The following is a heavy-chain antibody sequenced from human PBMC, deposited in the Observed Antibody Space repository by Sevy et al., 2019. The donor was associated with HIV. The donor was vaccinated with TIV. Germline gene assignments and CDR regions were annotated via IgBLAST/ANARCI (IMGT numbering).Heavy chain of an antibody. Sequence: GESLRLSCAASGFTFSSYWMSWVRQAPGKGLEWVAHIKRKGTEKYYVDSVKGRFTISRDNAKNSLYLQMNSLRAEDTAVYYCARDCSSSSCLWGMDVWGQGTTVTVSS. D-gene: IGHD2-2*01. CDR1: GFTFSSYW. V-gene: IGHV3-7*03. CDR3: ARDCSSSSCLWGMDV. J-gene: IGHJ6*02. CDR2: IKRKGTEK.